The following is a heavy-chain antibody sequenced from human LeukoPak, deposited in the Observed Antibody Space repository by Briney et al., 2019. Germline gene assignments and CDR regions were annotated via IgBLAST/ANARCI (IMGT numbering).Heavy chain of an antibody. CDR2: IYSSGST. CDR1: GGSISSYY. Sequence: PSETLSLTFTVSGGSISSYYWSWMRQPAGKGLEWIGRIYSSGSTKYNPSLKSRVTMSVDTSKNQFSLKLSSVTAADSAVYYCARDKTGDYGDLNWFDPWGQGTLVTVSS. CDR3: ARDKTGDYGDLNWFDP. D-gene: IGHD4-17*01. J-gene: IGHJ5*02. V-gene: IGHV4-4*07.